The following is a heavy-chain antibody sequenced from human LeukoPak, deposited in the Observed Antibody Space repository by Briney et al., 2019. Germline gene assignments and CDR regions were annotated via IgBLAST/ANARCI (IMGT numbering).Heavy chain of an antibody. CDR1: GFTFSSYG. V-gene: IGHV3-23*01. CDR2: ISGSGGST. Sequence: GGSLRLSCAASGFTFSSYGMSWVRQAPGKGLEWVSAISGSGGSTYYADSVKGRFTISRDNSKNTLYLQMGSLRAEDMAVYYCAAGNYYDSSGYHHPDYWGQGTLVTVSS. D-gene: IGHD3-22*01. CDR3: AAGNYYDSSGYHHPDY. J-gene: IGHJ4*02.